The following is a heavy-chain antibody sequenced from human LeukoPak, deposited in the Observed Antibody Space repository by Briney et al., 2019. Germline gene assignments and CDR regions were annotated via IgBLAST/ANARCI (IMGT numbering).Heavy chain of an antibody. CDR2: FDPEDGET. CDR3: ATGSNCSSTSCYSYYYYGMDV. CDR1: GYTLTELS. V-gene: IGHV1-24*01. D-gene: IGHD2-2*02. Sequence: ASVKVSCKVSGYTLTELSMHWVRQAPGKGLEWMGGFDPEDGETIYAQKFQGRVTMTEDTSTDTAYMELSSLRSEDTAVCYCATGSNCSSTSCYSYYYYGMDVWGQGATVTVSS. J-gene: IGHJ6*02.